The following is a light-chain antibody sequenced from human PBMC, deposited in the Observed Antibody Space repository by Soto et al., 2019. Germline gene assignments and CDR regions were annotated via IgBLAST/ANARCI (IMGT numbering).Light chain of an antibody. CDR1: QSISTSY. V-gene: IGKV3-20*01. CDR3: QHYGSSRLT. CDR2: GAS. Sequence: EIVLTQSPGTLSLSAGERATLSCRASQSISTSYLAWYQQKPGQAPRLLIYGASSRATGIPDRFSGGGSRTDFTLSTSRLEPEDSAVYYCQHYGSSRLTFGGGTKVDIK. J-gene: IGKJ4*01.